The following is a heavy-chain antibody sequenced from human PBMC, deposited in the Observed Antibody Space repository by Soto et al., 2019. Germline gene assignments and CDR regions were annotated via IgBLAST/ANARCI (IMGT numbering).Heavy chain of an antibody. Sequence: WGAPRLSLGAPWFTLTGYGVHWVRQAPGKGLVWVSRIRSDGSTTTYADSVKGRFTISRDNAKNTLYLQMNNLRAEDTAVYYCARSDWFDPWGQGTLVTVSS. V-gene: IGHV3-74*01. CDR2: IRSDGSTT. CDR3: ARSDWFDP. J-gene: IGHJ5*02. CDR1: WFTLTGYG.